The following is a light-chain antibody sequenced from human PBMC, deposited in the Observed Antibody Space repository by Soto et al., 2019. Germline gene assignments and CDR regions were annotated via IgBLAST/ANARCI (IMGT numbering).Light chain of an antibody. CDR2: AAS. Sequence: DIQMTQSPSSLSASVGDRVTIACRASQGIANYLAWYQQKPGKVPKLLIYAASTLQSGVPSRFSGSGSGTDFTLTISSLQPEDVATYYCQKYNSAQGTFGQGTKVEIK. J-gene: IGKJ1*01. CDR1: QGIANY. V-gene: IGKV1-27*01. CDR3: QKYNSAQGT.